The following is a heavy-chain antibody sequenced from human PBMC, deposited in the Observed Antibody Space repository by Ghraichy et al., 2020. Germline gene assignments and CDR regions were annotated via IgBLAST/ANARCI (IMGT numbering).Heavy chain of an antibody. Sequence: GGSLRLSCAASGFTFSSYAMSWVRQAPGKGLEWVSAISGSGGSTYYADSVKGRFTISRDNSKNTLYLQMNSLRAEDTAVYYCAKDDFRRSHYYGSGGGYYGMDVWGQGTTVTVSS. CDR1: GFTFSSYA. CDR3: AKDDFRRSHYYGSGGGYYGMDV. J-gene: IGHJ6*02. V-gene: IGHV3-23*01. CDR2: ISGSGGST. D-gene: IGHD3-10*01.